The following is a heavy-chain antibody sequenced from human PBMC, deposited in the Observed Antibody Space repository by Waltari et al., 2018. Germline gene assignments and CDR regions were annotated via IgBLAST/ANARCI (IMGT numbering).Heavy chain of an antibody. V-gene: IGHV3-23*03. Sequence: EVQLLESGGGLVQPGGSLRLSCAASGFTFSSYAMSWVRQAPGKGLEWVSVIYSGGSSTYYADSVKGRFTISRDNSKNTLYLQMNSLRAEDTAVYYCAKDHDSSGYYYFDYWGQGTLVTVSS. D-gene: IGHD3-22*01. CDR3: AKDHDSSGYYYFDY. CDR1: GFTFSSYA. CDR2: IYSGGSST. J-gene: IGHJ4*02.